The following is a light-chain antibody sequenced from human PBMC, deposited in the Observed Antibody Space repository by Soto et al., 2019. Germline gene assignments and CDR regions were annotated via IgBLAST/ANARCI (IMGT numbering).Light chain of an antibody. J-gene: IGKJ1*01. CDR3: QQYGDSPQT. CDR2: GAS. CDR1: QSVGSS. Sequence: EIVLTQSPGTLSLSPGERATLSCRASQSVGSSLSWYQQKPGQAPRLLFYGASNRATAIPDGFSGSGFGTDFTLTITRLEPEDFAVYYCQQYGDSPQTFGPGT. V-gene: IGKV3-20*01.